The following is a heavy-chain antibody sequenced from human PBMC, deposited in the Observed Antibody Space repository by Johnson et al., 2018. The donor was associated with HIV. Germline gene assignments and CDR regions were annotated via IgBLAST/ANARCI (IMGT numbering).Heavy chain of an antibody. V-gene: IGHV3-7*05. D-gene: IGHD3-10*01. CDR3: ARDTSGEGRAFDI. Sequence: VESGGGLVQPGGSLRLSCAASGLTFSSYWMSWVRQAPGKGLEWVANIKQDGSEKYYVDSVKGRFSISRDNAKYSLDLQMNSLRAEDTAVYYCARDTSGEGRAFDIWGQGTMVTVSS. CDR1: GLTFSSYW. J-gene: IGHJ3*02. CDR2: IKQDGSEK.